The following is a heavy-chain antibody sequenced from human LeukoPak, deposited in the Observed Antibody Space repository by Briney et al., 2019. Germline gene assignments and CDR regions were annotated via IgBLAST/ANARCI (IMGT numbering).Heavy chain of an antibody. CDR2: IYHSGST. D-gene: IGHD3-22*01. J-gene: IGHJ1*01. CDR1: GYSISSGYY. V-gene: IGHV4-38-2*02. CDR3: ARDVYDSSGYLGGEYFQH. Sequence: KSSETLSLTCAVSGYSISSGYYWGWIRQPPGKGLEWIGSIYHSGSTYYNPSLKSRVTISVDTSKNQFSLKLSSVTAADTAVYYCARDVYDSSGYLGGEYFQHWGQGTLVTVSS.